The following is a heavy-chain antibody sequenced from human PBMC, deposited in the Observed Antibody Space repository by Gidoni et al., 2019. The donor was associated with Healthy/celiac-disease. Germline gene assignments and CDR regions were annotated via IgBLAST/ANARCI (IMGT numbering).Heavy chain of an antibody. CDR2: IYYSGST. J-gene: IGHJ4*02. CDR3: ATDLCSGGSCYNDY. Sequence: QLQLQESGPGLVKPSETLSLTCTVHGGSIHSRSYYWGGIRQPPGKGLEWIGSIYYSGSTYYNPSLKRRVTISVDTSKNQFSLKLSSVTAADTAVYYCATDLCSGGSCYNDYWGQGTLVTVSS. CDR1: GGSIHSRSYY. V-gene: IGHV4-39*01. D-gene: IGHD2-15*01.